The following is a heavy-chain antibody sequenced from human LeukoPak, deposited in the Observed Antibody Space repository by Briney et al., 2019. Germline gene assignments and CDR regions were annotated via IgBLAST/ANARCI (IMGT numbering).Heavy chain of an antibody. Sequence: PSETLSLTCTVSGGSISSNTYYWGWIRQPPGKGLEWIGSIYYSGSTYYNPSLKSRVTISVDTSKNQFSLKLSSVTAADTAVYYCAREGVEYYYDSSGYYALDYWGQGTLVTVSS. V-gene: IGHV4-39*07. CDR2: IYYSGST. J-gene: IGHJ4*02. CDR1: GGSISSNTYY. D-gene: IGHD3-22*01. CDR3: AREGVEYYYDSSGYYALDY.